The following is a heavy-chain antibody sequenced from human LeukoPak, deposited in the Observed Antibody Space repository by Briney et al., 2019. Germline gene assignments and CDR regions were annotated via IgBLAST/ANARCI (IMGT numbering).Heavy chain of an antibody. D-gene: IGHD1-14*01. CDR2: ISTSSSYI. CDR1: GFTFSSYS. V-gene: IGHV3-21*01. J-gene: IGHJ4*02. Sequence: GGSLRLSCTASGFTFSSYSMNWVRQAPGKGLEWVSSISTSSSYIYYADSVKGRFTISRDNAKNSLYLQMNSLRAEDTAVYYCARDHPGSDNQPPEGNLGYWGQGTLVTVSS. CDR3: ARDHPGSDNQPPEGNLGY.